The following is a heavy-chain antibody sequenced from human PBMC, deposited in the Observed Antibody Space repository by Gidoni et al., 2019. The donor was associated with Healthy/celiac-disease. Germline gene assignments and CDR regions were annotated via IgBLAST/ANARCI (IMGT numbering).Heavy chain of an antibody. CDR3: ARDKKQWLVGHDYGMDV. CDR2: ISSSGSTI. D-gene: IGHD6-19*01. CDR1: GFTFSSYE. V-gene: IGHV3-48*03. Sequence: EVQLVESGGGLVQPGGSLRLSCAASGFTFSSYEMNWVRQAPGKGLEWVSYISSSGSTIYYADSVKGRFTISRDNAKNSLYLQMNSLRAEDTAVYYCARDKKQWLVGHDYGMDVWGQGTTVTVSS. J-gene: IGHJ6*02.